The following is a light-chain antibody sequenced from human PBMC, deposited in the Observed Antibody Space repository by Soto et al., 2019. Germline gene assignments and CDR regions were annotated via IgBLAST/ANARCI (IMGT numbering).Light chain of an antibody. CDR1: QGIGNY. CDR2: DAS. CDR3: QQRNFWPLT. J-gene: IGKJ1*01. V-gene: IGKV3D-11*01. Sequence: EDVLTQSPAILSLSPGERATLSCRASQGIGNYLAWYQQKPGQAPGLLIYDASNRATGIPARFSGSGSDTDFTLTIDSLEPDDSAVYYCQQRNFWPLTFGHGTRVEIK.